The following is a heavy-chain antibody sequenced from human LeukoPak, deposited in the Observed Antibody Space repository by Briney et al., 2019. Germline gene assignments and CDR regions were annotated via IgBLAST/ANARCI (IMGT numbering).Heavy chain of an antibody. Sequence: ASVKVSCKASGYTFTSYYMHWVRQAPGQGLEWMGIINPSGGSTSYAQKFQGRATMTRDTSTSTVYMELSSLRSEDTAVYYCARAAWFGELYYWGQGTLVTVSS. CDR1: GYTFTSYY. J-gene: IGHJ4*02. D-gene: IGHD3-10*01. CDR3: ARAAWFGELYY. CDR2: INPSGGST. V-gene: IGHV1-46*01.